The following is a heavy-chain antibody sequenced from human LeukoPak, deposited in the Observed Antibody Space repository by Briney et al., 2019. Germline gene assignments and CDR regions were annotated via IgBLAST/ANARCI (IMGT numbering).Heavy chain of an antibody. CDR2: IIPIFGTA. J-gene: IGHJ6*02. D-gene: IGHD5-18*01. V-gene: IGHV1-69*13. CDR1: GGTFSSYA. Sequence: ASVKVSCKASGGTFSSYAISWVRQAPGQGLEWMGGIIPIFGTANYAQKFQGRVTITADESTSTAYMELSSLRSEDTAVYYCARAEDDIGYNYGPSSYYYYGMDVWGQGTTVTVSS. CDR3: ARAEDDIGYNYGPSSYYYYGMDV.